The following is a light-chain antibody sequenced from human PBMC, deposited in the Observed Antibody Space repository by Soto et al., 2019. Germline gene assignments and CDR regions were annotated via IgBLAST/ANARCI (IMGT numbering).Light chain of an antibody. CDR1: QSISSY. CDR2: AAS. J-gene: IGKJ5*01. V-gene: IGKV1-39*01. Sequence: DIRVPQTPSNMFESVGDRVTITCRASQSISSYLNWYQQKPGKAPKLLIYAASSLQSGVPSRFSGSGSGTDFTLTISSLQPEDFATYYCQQSYSTPRTFAQAAGLVI. CDR3: QQSYSTPRT.